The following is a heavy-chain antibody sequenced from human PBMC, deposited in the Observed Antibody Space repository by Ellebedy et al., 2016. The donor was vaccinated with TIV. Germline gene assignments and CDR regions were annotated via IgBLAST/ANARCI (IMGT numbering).Heavy chain of an antibody. Sequence: GESLKISCAASGFTFSSYAMSWVRQAPGKGLEWVSTISGGGGSAYFPDSVKGRFTISRDNSKNTVYLQMNSLRVEDTAVYYCAKVGGYNYGPIDYWGQGTLVTVSS. CDR3: AKVGGYNYGPIDY. CDR1: GFTFSSYA. D-gene: IGHD5-18*01. CDR2: ISGGGGSA. V-gene: IGHV3-23*01. J-gene: IGHJ4*02.